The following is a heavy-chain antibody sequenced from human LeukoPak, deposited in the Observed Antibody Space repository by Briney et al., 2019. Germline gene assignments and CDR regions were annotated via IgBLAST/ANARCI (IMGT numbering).Heavy chain of an antibody. V-gene: IGHV4-34*01. CDR1: GGSFSGYY. J-gene: IGHJ5*02. CDR2: MNPSGST. D-gene: IGHD3-3*01. CDR3: ARGDTNYDFWSGYYTYTRIVWFDP. Sequence: SETLSLTCAVYGGSFSGYYWTWIRQTPEKGLEWIGEMNPSGSTNYNPSLKSRVTISVDTSKNQFSLELSSVTAADTAVYYCARGDTNYDFWSGYYTYTRIVWFDPWGQGTLVTVSS.